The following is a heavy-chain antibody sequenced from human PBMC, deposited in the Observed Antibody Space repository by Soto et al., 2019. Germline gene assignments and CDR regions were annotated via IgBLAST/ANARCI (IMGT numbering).Heavy chain of an antibody. D-gene: IGHD3-22*01. Sequence: VESLKISCKGSGYSFAVYWITWVRQKLGKCLKWMGRIDPSDSQTYYSPSFRGHVTISVTHSITTLFLQWISLRASETALCYFARQIYDSDTGPNFQYYFISWGKVPTITVSS. J-gene: IGHJ6*04. CDR2: IDPSDSQT. CDR1: GYSFAVYW. V-gene: IGHV5-10-1*01. CDR3: ARQIYDSDTGPNFQYYFIS.